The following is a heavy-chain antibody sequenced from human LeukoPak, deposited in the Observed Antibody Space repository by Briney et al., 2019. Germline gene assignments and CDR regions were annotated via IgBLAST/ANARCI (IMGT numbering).Heavy chain of an antibody. CDR2: IKSKADGGTT. CDR1: GFTFSNAW. D-gene: IGHD5-12*01. Sequence: GGSLRLSCAASGFTFSNAWMSWVRQAPGKGLEWVGRIKSKADGGTTDYAAPVKGRFTISRDDSENMLYVQMNSLKTEDTAVYYCATNSDYEGLFAYWGQGSLVTVSP. CDR3: ATNSDYEGLFAY. V-gene: IGHV3-15*01. J-gene: IGHJ4*02.